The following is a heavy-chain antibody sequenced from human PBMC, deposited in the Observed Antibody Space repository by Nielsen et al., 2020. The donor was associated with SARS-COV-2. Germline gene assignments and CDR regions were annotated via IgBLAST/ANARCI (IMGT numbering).Heavy chain of an antibody. CDR3: ARTPQVVAGLDCHYYMDV. D-gene: IGHD3/OR15-3a*01. CDR2: IFSNDKK. J-gene: IGHJ6*03. V-gene: IGHV2-26*01. Sequence: RQAPGKALEWLAHIFSNDKKSYSASLKTRLTISKDTSKSQVVLTMTNMDPVDTATYYCARTPQVVAGLDCHYYMDVWGKGTTVTVSS.